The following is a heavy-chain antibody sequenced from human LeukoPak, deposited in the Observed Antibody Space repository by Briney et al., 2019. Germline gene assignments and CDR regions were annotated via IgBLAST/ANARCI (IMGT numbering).Heavy chain of an antibody. J-gene: IGHJ6*03. Sequence: PSETLSLTCTVSGGSISSSSYYWGWIRQPPGKGLEWIGSSYYSGSTYYNPSLKSRVTISVDTSKNQFSLKLSSVTAADTAVYYCARGLRFLEWLPVKKNYYMDVWGKGTTVTVSS. D-gene: IGHD3-3*01. CDR1: GGSISSSSYY. CDR2: SYYSGST. V-gene: IGHV4-39*07. CDR3: ARGLRFLEWLPVKKNYYMDV.